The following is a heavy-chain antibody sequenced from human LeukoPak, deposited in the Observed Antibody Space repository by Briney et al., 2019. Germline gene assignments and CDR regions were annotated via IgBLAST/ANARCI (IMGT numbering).Heavy chain of an antibody. J-gene: IGHJ4*02. CDR2: IYYSGST. V-gene: IGHV4-31*03. Sequence: SQTLSLTCTVSGGSISSGGYYWSWVRRHPGRGLEWIGYIYYSGSTYYNPSLKSRVTISADTSKNQFSLTLSSVTAADAAVYYCARARSAAGNFDYWGQGTLVTVSS. CDR3: ARARSAAGNFDY. CDR1: GGSISSGGYY. D-gene: IGHD6-13*01.